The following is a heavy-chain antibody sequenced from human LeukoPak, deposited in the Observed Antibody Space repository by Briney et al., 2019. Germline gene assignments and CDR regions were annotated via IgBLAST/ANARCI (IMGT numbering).Heavy chain of an antibody. CDR1: GGSISSSSCY. J-gene: IGHJ4*02. CDR2: IYYSGST. V-gene: IGHV4-39*01. CDR3: ARHLEVVVITLWSPYYFDY. D-gene: IGHD3-22*01. Sequence: TWETLSLTCTVSGGSISSSSCYWGWIRQPPGKGLQWIGSIYYSGSTYYNPSLKSRVTISIDTSKNQFSLKLSSVTAADTAGYYGARHLEVVVITLWSPYYFDYWGQGSLVTVSS.